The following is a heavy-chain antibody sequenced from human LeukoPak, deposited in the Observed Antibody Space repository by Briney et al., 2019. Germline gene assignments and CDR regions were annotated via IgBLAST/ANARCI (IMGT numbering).Heavy chain of an antibody. D-gene: IGHD5-18*01. Sequence: GESVKISCQGSGYSFASYWIAWVRQMPGKGLEWMGIIYPADSDTRYSPSFRGQVTISVDKSISTAYLQWSSLKASDTAMYYCARQDGYSLYHFDYWGQGTLVTVSS. CDR2: IYPADSDT. V-gene: IGHV5-51*01. J-gene: IGHJ4*02. CDR1: GYSFASYW. CDR3: ARQDGYSLYHFDY.